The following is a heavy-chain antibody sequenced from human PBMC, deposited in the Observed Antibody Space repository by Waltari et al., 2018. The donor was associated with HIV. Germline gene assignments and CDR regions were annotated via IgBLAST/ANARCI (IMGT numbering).Heavy chain of an antibody. J-gene: IGHJ6*02. V-gene: IGHV3-53*01. CDR2: IYSGGST. CDR3: ARDPRSSGYYGMDV. CDR1: GFTISDNY. D-gene: IGHD1-26*01. Sequence: EVQLVESGGGLIEPGGSLRLSCAASGFTISDNYMSWVRQAPGKGLEWVSVIYSGGSTYYADSVKCRFTISRDNSKNTLSLHMNSLRAEDTAVYYCARDPRSSGYYGMDVWGQGATVTVSS.